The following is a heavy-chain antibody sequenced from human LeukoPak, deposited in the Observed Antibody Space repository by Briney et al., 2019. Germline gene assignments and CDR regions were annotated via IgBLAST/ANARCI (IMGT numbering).Heavy chain of an antibody. CDR2: IIPIFGTA. V-gene: IGHV1-69*13. CDR1: GGTFSSYA. CDR3: AISKWELDGAFDI. J-gene: IGHJ3*02. D-gene: IGHD1-26*01. Sequence: ASVKVSCKASGGTFSSYAISWVRQAPGQGLEWMGGIIPIFGTANYAQKFQGRVTITADESTSTAYMELSSLRSEDTAVYYCAISKWELDGAFDIWGRGTMVTVSS.